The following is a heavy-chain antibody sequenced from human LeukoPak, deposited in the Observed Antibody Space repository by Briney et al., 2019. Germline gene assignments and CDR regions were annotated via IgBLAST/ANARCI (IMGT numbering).Heavy chain of an antibody. CDR3: AKGGAYDSSGYYY. D-gene: IGHD3-22*01. CDR2: ISYDGNIK. Sequence: ISYDGNIKYEDSVKGRFTISRDNSKNTLYLQMNSLRAEDTAVYYCAKGGAYDSSGYYYWGQGTMVTVSS. J-gene: IGHJ3*01. V-gene: IGHV3-30*18.